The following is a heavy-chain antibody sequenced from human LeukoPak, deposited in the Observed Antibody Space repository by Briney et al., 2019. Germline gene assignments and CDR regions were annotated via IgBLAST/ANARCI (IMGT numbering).Heavy chain of an antibody. J-gene: IGHJ4*02. Sequence: GGSLRLSCAASGFSISGYWMHWVRQAPGKGLVWDSRINSDGSSTNYADSMKGRFTISRDNAKNTVYLQLNSLRAEDTAFYYCATGASAIYSSGVVFDYWGQGTLVTVSS. V-gene: IGHV3-74*01. CDR1: GFSISGYW. CDR2: INSDGSST. D-gene: IGHD6-19*01. CDR3: ATGASAIYSSGVVFDY.